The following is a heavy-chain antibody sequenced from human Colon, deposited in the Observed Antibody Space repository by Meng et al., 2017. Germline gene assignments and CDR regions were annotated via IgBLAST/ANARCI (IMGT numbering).Heavy chain of an antibody. CDR3: TRSHSSGWTNFDY. CDR1: GFTFSGSA. CDR2: IRTKPNDYAT. J-gene: IGHJ4*02. V-gene: IGHV3-73*02. Sequence: GPLVESGGGSVQPGGSLELSCVASGFTFSGSAMNWVRQTSGKGLEWVGRIRTKPNDYATAYAPSVRGRFTISRDNAKNSLYLQMNSLRAEDTAVYFCTRSHSSGWTNFDYWGQGTLVTVSS. D-gene: IGHD6-19*01.